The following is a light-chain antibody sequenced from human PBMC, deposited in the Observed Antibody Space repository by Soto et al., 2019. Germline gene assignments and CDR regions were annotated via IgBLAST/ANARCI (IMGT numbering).Light chain of an antibody. CDR2: DDR. V-gene: IGLV3-21*02. J-gene: IGLJ1*01. CDR3: QVWDSSTDHYV. Sequence: SYELTQPPTMSVAPGQTARVTCGGYNIGSKSVHWYQQRPGQAPVLVVYDDRDRPSGIPERLSGSNSGNTATLTISRVEAEDEADYYCQVWDSSTDHYVFGTGTKVTVL. CDR1: NIGSKS.